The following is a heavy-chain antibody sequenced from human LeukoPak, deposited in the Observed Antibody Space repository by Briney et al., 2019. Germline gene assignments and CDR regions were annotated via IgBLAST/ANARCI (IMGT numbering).Heavy chain of an antibody. V-gene: IGHV1-8*01. CDR2: MNPNSGNT. J-gene: IGHJ5*02. D-gene: IGHD5-12*01. CDR3: ARGVDYYNWFDP. CDR1: GYTFTSYD. Sequence: ASVKVSCKASGYTFTSYDINWVRQATAQGLEWMGWMNPNSGNTGYAQKFQGRVTMTRNTSISTAYMELSSLRSEDTAVYYCARGVDYYNWFDPWGQGTLVTVSS.